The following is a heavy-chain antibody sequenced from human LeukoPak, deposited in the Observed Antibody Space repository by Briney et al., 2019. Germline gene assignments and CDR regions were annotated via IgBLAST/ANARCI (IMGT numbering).Heavy chain of an antibody. D-gene: IGHD3-22*01. CDR2: INPSGGST. J-gene: IGHJ3*02. CDR3: ARAGVWDYSDSSGYHNAAFDI. Sequence: GASVKVSCKASGYTFTSYYMHWVRQAPGQGLEWMGIINPSGGSTSYAQKFQGRVTMTRDMSTSTVYMELSSLRSDDTAVYYCARAGVWDYSDSSGYHNAAFDIWGQGTMVTVSS. CDR1: GYTFTSYY. V-gene: IGHV1-46*01.